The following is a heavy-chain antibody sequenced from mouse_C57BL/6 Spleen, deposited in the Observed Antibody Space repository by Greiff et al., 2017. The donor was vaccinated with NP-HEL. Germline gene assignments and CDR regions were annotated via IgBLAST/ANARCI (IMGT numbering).Heavy chain of an antibody. Sequence: EVQLVESVAELVRPGASVKLSCTASGFNIKNTYMHWVKQRPEQGLEWIGRIDPANGNTKYAPKFQGKATITADTSSNTAYLQLSSLTSEDTAIYYCAPYDYDGYYFDYWGQGTTLTVSS. CDR3: APYDYDGYYFDY. D-gene: IGHD2-4*01. J-gene: IGHJ2*01. V-gene: IGHV14-3*01. CDR2: IDPANGNT. CDR1: GFNIKNTY.